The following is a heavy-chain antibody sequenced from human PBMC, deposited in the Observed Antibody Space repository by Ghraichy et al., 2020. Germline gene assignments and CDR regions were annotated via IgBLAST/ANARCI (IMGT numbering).Heavy chain of an antibody. J-gene: IGHJ4*02. CDR2: IRYDGSNK. V-gene: IGHV3-30*02. CDR1: GFTFSSYG. Sequence: GGSLRLSCAASGFTFSSYGMHWFRQAPGKGLEWVAFIRYDGSNKYYADSVKGRFTISRDNSKNTLYLQMNSLRAEDTAVYYCAKMDCSSTSCYFLPGGYWGQGTLVTVSS. CDR3: AKMDCSSTSCYFLPGGY. D-gene: IGHD2-2*01.